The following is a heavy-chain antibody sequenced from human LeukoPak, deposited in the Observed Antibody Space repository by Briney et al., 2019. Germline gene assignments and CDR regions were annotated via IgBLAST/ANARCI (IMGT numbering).Heavy chain of an antibody. D-gene: IGHD3-22*01. J-gene: IGHJ3*02. CDR1: SGSVSSYY. Sequence: SETLSLTCSVSSGSVSSYYWSWIRQPPGKGLEWIVFYHDGGSTVYNPSFKSRVTISVDTSKNQVYLKLSSVTAADTAVYFCAKFYFDSSGYYDVFDIWGQGTMVTVSS. V-gene: IGHV4-59*02. CDR3: AKFYFDSSGYYDVFDI. CDR2: YHDGGST.